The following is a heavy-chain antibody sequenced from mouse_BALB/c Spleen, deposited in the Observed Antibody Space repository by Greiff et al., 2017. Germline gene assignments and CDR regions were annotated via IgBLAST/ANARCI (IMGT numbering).Heavy chain of an antibody. Sequence: QVQLKESGPGLVAPSQSLSITCTVSGFSLTSYGVHWVRQPPGKGLEWLGVIWAGGSTNYNSALMSRLSISKDNSKSQVFLKMNSLQTDDTAMYYCARDRARYDGAWFAYWGQGTLVTVSA. V-gene: IGHV2-9*02. CDR2: IWAGGST. D-gene: IGHD2-14*01. CDR1: GFSLTSYG. CDR3: ARDRARYDGAWFAY. J-gene: IGHJ3*01.